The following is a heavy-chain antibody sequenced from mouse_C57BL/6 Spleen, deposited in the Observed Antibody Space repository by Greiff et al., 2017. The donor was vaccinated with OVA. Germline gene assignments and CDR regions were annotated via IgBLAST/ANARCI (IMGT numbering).Heavy chain of an antibody. V-gene: IGHV1-7*01. CDR1: GYTFTSYW. CDR3: ARDSSGSFAY. Sequence: QVHVKQSGAELAKPGASVKLSCKASGYTFTSYWMHWVKQRPGQGLEWIRYINPSSGYTKYNQKFKDKATLTADKSSSTAYMQLSSLTYEDSAVYYCARDSSGSFAYWGQGTLVTVSA. D-gene: IGHD3-2*02. J-gene: IGHJ3*01. CDR2: INPSSGYT.